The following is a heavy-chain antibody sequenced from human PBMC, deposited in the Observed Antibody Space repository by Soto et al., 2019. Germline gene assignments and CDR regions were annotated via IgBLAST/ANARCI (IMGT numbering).Heavy chain of an antibody. D-gene: IGHD5-12*01. J-gene: IGHJ3*01. CDR2: ISHDGNTH. CDR1: GFTFKFYG. V-gene: IGHV3-30*18. Sequence: VQMVESGGGVVQPGKSLRLSCETSGFTFKFYGMHWVRQAPGKGLECVAVISHDGNTHYYADSVKGRFTISRDNSKNTLFLQMNTLRVEDTAVYYCAKTRLYDNNDYHRDGFDVWGPGTAVTVS. CDR3: AKTRLYDNNDYHRDGFDV.